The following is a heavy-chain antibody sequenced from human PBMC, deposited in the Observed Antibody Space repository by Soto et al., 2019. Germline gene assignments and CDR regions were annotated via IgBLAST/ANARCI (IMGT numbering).Heavy chain of an antibody. J-gene: IGHJ4*02. D-gene: IGHD5-18*01. CDR3: TTARTAMVIRFGYYFDY. Sequence: GGSLRLSCAASGFTFSNAWMNWVRQAPGKGLEWVGRIKSKTDGGTTDYAAPVKGRFTISRDDSKNTLYLQMNSLKTEDTAVYYCTTARTAMVIRFGYYFDYWGQGTLVTVSS. V-gene: IGHV3-15*07. CDR2: IKSKTDGGTT. CDR1: GFTFSNAW.